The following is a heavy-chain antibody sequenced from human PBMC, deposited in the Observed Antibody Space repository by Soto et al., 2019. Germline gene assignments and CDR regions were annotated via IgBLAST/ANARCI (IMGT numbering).Heavy chain of an antibody. CDR3: ANLAGIGVALPLGY. J-gene: IGHJ4*02. CDR1: GFAFSNCA. V-gene: IGHV3-23*01. Sequence: DVQLLESGGDLVQPGGSLRLSCAASGFAFSNCAMNWARQTPGKGLEWVSLISGSGSITYYADSVKGRFTISRDNSKNTLDLQMNNLRADDTAVYYCANLAGIGVALPLGYWGRGTLVTVSS. CDR2: ISGSGSIT. D-gene: IGHD6-19*01.